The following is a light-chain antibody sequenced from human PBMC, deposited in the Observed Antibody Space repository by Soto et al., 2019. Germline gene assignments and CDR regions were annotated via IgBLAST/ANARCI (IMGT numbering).Light chain of an antibody. CDR2: DAS. CDR1: QVITGW. V-gene: IGKV1-5*01. Sequence: DIQLTQSPSTLSASVGDRVTITCRASQVITGWLAWYQQKPGKAPNLLIYDASNVQSGVPPRFSGSGSGTEFTLTISSLQPDDFANYYCQQYESYWTFGQGTKVELK. J-gene: IGKJ1*01. CDR3: QQYESYWT.